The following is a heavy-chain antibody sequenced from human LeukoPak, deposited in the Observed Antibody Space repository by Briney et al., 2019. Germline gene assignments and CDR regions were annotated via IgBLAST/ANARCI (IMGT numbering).Heavy chain of an antibody. CDR1: GGTFSSYA. D-gene: IGHD6-19*01. CDR3: ARDRSVDSSGWYPHDAFDI. V-gene: IGHV1-69*05. CDR2: IIPIFGTA. Sequence: SVKVSCKASGGTFSSYAISWVRQAPGQGLEWMGGIIPIFGTANYAQKFQRRVTITTDESTSTAYMELSSLRSEDTAVYYCARDRSVDSSGWYPHDAFDIWGQGTMVTVSS. J-gene: IGHJ3*02.